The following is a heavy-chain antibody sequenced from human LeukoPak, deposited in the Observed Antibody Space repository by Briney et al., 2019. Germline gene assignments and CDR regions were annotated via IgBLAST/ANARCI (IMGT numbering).Heavy chain of an antibody. J-gene: IGHJ4*02. D-gene: IGHD1-1*01. CDR3: TSQYNWKDAVDF. V-gene: IGHV3-15*04. CDR2: IETKTDGLTT. Sequence: GGSLRRSCAASGFTFNDAWMTWVRQAPGKGLEWVGRIETKTDGLTTDYGAPVKGRFTISRDDSKNTLYLQMNSLKTEDTAVYYCTSQYNWKDAVDFWGQGTLVTVSS. CDR1: GFTFNDAW.